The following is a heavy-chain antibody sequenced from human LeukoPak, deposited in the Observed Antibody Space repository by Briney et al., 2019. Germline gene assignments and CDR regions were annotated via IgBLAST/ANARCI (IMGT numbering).Heavy chain of an antibody. D-gene: IGHD3-22*01. V-gene: IGHV4-61*02. CDR2: ISSSGST. CDR3: ARGPYSYDSSGAFDI. J-gene: IGHJ3*02. Sequence: SETLSLTCTVSVDSISSGDYYWSWIRQPAGKGLEWIGRISSSGSTNYNPSLKSRVTISVDAPKNQLSLKLSSVTAADTAVYFCARGPYSYDSSGAFDIWGQGTMVTVSS. CDR1: VDSISSGDYY.